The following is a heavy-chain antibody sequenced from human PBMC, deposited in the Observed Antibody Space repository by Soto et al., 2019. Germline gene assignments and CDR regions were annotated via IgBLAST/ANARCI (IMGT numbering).Heavy chain of an antibody. D-gene: IGHD1-7*01. V-gene: IGHV1-69*01. CDR1: GGTFSSYA. J-gene: IGHJ6*02. CDR3: ARTARTGTTEDYYYYYGMDV. CDR2: SIPIFGTA. Sequence: QVQLVQSGAEVKKPGSSVKVSCKASGGTFSSYAISWVRQAPGQGLEWMGGSIPIFGTANYAQKFQGRVTITADESTSTAYMELSSLRSEDTAVYYCARTARTGTTEDYYYYYGMDVWGQGTTVTVSS.